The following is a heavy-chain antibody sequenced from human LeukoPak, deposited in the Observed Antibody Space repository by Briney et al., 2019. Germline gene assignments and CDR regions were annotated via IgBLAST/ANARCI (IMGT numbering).Heavy chain of an antibody. Sequence: GGSLRLSCAASEFSVGSNYMTWVRQAPGKGLEWVSLIYSWGSTYYADSVKGRFTISRDNAQNSLYLQMNSLRAEDTAVYYCGRGAGDDILTGYTTYYYCYMDVWGKGTTVTISS. CDR2: IYSWGST. CDR1: EFSVGSNY. CDR3: GRGAGDDILTGYTTYYYCYMDV. V-gene: IGHV3-66*01. J-gene: IGHJ6*03. D-gene: IGHD3-9*01.